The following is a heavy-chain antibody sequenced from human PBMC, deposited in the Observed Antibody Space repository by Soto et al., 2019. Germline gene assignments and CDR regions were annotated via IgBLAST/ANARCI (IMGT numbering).Heavy chain of an antibody. CDR1: GFSLSTSGVG. Sequence: QITLKESGPTLVKPTQTLTLTCTFSGFSLSTSGVGVGWIRQPPGEALEWLALIYCNDDKRYSPSLTSRGTIAKYTSKNHVVLTRTNMDPVDTATDDLSHEWGYYYDRSGYYVDYCCQRTLVTVYS. V-gene: IGHV2-5*01. CDR2: IYCNDDK. CDR3: SHEWGYYYDRSGYYVDY. D-gene: IGHD3-22*01. J-gene: IGHJ4*02.